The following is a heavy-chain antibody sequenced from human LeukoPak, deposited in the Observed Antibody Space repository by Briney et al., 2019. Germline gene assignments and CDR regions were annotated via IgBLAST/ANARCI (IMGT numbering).Heavy chain of an antibody. CDR2: IYHSGST. J-gene: IGHJ4*02. Sequence: SETLSLTCAVSGYSISSGYYWGWIRQPPGKGLEWIGSIYHSGSTYYNPSLKSRVTISVDTSKNQFSLKLSSVTAADTAVYYCASISSTSFSPFDYWGQGTLVTVSS. V-gene: IGHV4-38-2*01. CDR3: ASISSTSFSPFDY. CDR1: GYSISSGYY. D-gene: IGHD2-2*01.